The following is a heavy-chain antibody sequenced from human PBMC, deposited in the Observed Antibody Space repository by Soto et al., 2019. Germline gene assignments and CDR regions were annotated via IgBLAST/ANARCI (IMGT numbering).Heavy chain of an antibody. CDR1: GGSISSGDYY. V-gene: IGHV4-39*07. J-gene: IGHJ4*02. D-gene: IGHD6-13*01. Sequence: PSETLSLTCTVSGGSISSGDYYWSWIRQPPGKVMEWIGEINHSGSSNYKPSLKSRVTISVDTSKNQFSLKLSSVTAADTAVYYCARGGSRSRGSWYNYWGQGTLVTVSS. CDR3: ARGGSRSRGSWYNY. CDR2: INHSGSS.